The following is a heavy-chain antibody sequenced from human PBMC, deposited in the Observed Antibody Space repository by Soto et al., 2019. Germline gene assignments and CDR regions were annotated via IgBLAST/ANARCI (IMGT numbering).Heavy chain of an antibody. CDR1: GYTFTSYA. D-gene: IGHD3-3*01. CDR3: AGSATLRFLEWLRAAFDI. J-gene: IGHJ3*02. V-gene: IGHV1-3*01. CDR2: INAGNGNT. Sequence: ASVKVSCKASGYTFTSYAMHWVRQAPGQRLEWMGWINAGNGNTKYSQKFQGRVTITRDTSASTAYMELSSLRSEDTAVYYCAGSATLRFLEWLRAAFDIWGQGTMVTVSS.